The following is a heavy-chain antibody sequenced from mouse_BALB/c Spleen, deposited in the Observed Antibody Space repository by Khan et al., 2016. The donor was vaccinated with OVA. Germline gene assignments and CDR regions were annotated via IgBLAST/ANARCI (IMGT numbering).Heavy chain of an antibody. J-gene: IGHJ3*01. CDR1: GYSITSDYA. Sequence: EVQLQESGPGLVKPSQSLSLTRTVTGYSITSDYAWNWIRQFPRNKLEWMGYISYSGSTSYNPSLKSRISITRDTSKNQFFLQLNSVTTEDTATYFCARSGYEAWFAYWGQGTLVTVSA. V-gene: IGHV3-2*02. D-gene: IGHD2-14*01. CDR3: ARSGYEAWFAY. CDR2: ISYSGST.